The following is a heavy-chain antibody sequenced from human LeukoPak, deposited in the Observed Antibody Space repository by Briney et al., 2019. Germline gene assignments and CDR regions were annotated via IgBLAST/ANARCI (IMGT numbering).Heavy chain of an antibody. V-gene: IGHV1-2*02. CDR2: INPNSGGT. CDR3: AREARGAVAGTPLDY. Sequence: GASVKVSCKTSGYTFTGYYMHWVRQAPGQGLEWMGWINPNSGGTNYAQKFQGRVTMTRDTSISTAYMELSRLRSDDTAVYYCAREARGAVAGTPLDYWGQGTLVTVSS. J-gene: IGHJ4*02. CDR1: GYTFTGYY. D-gene: IGHD6-19*01.